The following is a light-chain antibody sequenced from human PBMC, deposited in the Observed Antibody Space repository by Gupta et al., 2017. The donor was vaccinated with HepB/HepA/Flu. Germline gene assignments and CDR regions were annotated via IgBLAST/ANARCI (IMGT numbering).Light chain of an antibody. CDR2: QDY. CDR3: QTWDNVTGVV. V-gene: IGLV3-1*01. J-gene: IGLJ2*01. CDR1: DLGHKY. Sequence: SSDLTQPLSLSFSPGQTANVTCSGHDLGHKYISWYQLRPGQSPVLVIFQDYKRPSGIPDRFSGSNSGNTASLTIGGTQAVDEADYLCQTWDNVTGVVFGGGTKLTVL.